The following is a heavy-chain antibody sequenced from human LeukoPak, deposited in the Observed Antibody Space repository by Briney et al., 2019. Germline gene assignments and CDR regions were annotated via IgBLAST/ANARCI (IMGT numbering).Heavy chain of an antibody. CDR1: GFTFSSYG. CDR2: ISYDGSNK. Sequence: GGSLRLSCAASGFTFSSYGMHWVRQAPGKGLEWVAVISYDGSNKYYADSVKGRFTISRDNSKNTLYLQMSSLRAEDTAVYYCAKDRLYDSSGWIRGGYYYGMDVWGQGTTVTVSS. V-gene: IGHV3-30*18. CDR3: AKDRLYDSSGWIRGGYYYGMDV. J-gene: IGHJ6*02. D-gene: IGHD3-22*01.